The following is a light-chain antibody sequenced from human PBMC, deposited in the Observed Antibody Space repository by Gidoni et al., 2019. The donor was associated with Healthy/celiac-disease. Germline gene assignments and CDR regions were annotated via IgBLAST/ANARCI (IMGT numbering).Light chain of an antibody. Sequence: SYELTQPPSVSVSPGQTARITCSGDALQKQYAYWYQQKPGQAPVLVIYKDSERPSGSPERFSGSSSGTTVTLTISGVQAEDEADYYCQSADSSGTYVVFGGGTKLTVL. CDR2: KDS. CDR1: ALQKQY. CDR3: QSADSSGTYVV. V-gene: IGLV3-25*02. J-gene: IGLJ2*01.